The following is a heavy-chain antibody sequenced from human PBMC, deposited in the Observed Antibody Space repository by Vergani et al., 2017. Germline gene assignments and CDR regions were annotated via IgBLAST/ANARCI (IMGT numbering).Heavy chain of an antibody. V-gene: IGHV4-61*02. J-gene: IGHJ4*03. CDR2: IHTSGST. Sequence: QVQLQESGPGLVKPSQTLSLTCTVSGGSINSHNYYWSWIRQPAGKGLEWIGRIHTSGSTNYNPSLKSRVTMSEDTSKNQFSLNLTSVTAADTAVYFCARGSCLGGSCDKRLFDYWGHGILITVSS. CDR1: GGSINSHNYY. CDR3: ARGSCLGGSCDKRLFDY. D-gene: IGHD2-15*01.